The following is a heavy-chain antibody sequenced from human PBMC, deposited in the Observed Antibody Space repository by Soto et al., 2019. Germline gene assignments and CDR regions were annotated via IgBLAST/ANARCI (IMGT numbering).Heavy chain of an antibody. CDR2: ISAYNGNT. CDR1: GYTFTSYG. D-gene: IGHD6-19*01. CDR3: ARVYSSGWYGYFDY. Sequence: XSVKVSFKASGYTFTSYGISWVRQAPGQGLEWMGWISAYNGNTNYAQKLQGRVTMTTDTSTSTAYMELRSLRSDDTAVYYCARVYSSGWYGYFDYWGQGTLVTV. J-gene: IGHJ4*02. V-gene: IGHV1-18*01.